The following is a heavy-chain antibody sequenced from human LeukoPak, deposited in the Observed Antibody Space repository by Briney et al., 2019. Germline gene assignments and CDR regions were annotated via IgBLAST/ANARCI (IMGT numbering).Heavy chain of an antibody. CDR1: VYTFTSYG. V-gene: IGHV1-18*01. Sequence: GASVNVSCKASVYTFTSYGISWVRQAPGQGLEWMGWISAYNGNTNYAQKLQGKVTMTTDTSTSTAYMELRSLRSDDTAVYYCAREVKQWLVWGYYFDYWGQGTLVTVSS. CDR2: ISAYNGNT. J-gene: IGHJ4*02. D-gene: IGHD6-19*01. CDR3: AREVKQWLVWGYYFDY.